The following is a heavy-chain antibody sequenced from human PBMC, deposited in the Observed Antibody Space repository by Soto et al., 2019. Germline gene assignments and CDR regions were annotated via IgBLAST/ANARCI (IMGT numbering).Heavy chain of an antibody. J-gene: IGHJ6*02. Sequence: GGSLRLSCAASGFTFSIYSMNWVRQAPGKGLEWVSYISSSSSTIYYTDSVKGRFTISRDNAKNSLYLQMNSLRDEDTAVYYCARQKDSSGYYYYYYGMDVWGPGTTVTVSS. CDR2: ISSSSSTI. CDR3: ARQKDSSGYYYYYYGMDV. CDR1: GFTFSIYS. D-gene: IGHD3-22*01. V-gene: IGHV3-48*02.